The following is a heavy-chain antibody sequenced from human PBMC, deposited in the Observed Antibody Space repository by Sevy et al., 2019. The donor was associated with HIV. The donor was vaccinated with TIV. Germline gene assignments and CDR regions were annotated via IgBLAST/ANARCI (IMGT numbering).Heavy chain of an antibody. J-gene: IGHJ4*02. CDR2: LTFGCGKI. Sequence: GGSLRLSCAASGYDFSIYSMSWVRQAPGKGLEWVSTLTFGCGKINYADSVKGRFTISRDNSKSSVYLQMNNMRVEDTVVYYCAREGCTKPHDYWRQGTLVTVSS. CDR3: AREGCTKPHDY. D-gene: IGHD2-8*01. CDR1: GYDFSIYS. V-gene: IGHV3-23*01.